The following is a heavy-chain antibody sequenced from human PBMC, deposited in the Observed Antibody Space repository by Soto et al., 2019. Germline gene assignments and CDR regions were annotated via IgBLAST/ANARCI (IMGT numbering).Heavy chain of an antibody. D-gene: IGHD3-22*01. CDR1: GGSTSSSSYY. J-gene: IGHJ3*02. CDR2: IYYSGST. V-gene: IGHV4-39*01. CDR3: ASAARIYYDSSGYYYAAFDI. Sequence: SETRALNCTVSGGSTSSSSYYWGWIRQPPGKGLEWIGSIYYSGSTYYNPSLKSRVTISVDTSKNQFSLKLSSVTAADTAVYYCASAARIYYDSSGYYYAAFDIWGQGTMVTVPS.